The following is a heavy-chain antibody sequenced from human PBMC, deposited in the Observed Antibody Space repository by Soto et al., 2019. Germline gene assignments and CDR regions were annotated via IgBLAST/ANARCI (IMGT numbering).Heavy chain of an antibody. CDR1: GGSISSGGYY. V-gene: IGHV4-31*03. Sequence: QVQLQESGPGLVKPSQTLSLTCTVSGGSISSGGYYWSWIRQHPGKGLEWIGYIYYGGSTYYNPSIKSRVTIAVDTSKNQFSLKLSSVTAADTAVYYCARDRLWFGELHHPNYYGMDVWGQGTTVTVSS. CDR2: IYYGGST. J-gene: IGHJ6*02. CDR3: ARDRLWFGELHHPNYYGMDV. D-gene: IGHD3-10*01.